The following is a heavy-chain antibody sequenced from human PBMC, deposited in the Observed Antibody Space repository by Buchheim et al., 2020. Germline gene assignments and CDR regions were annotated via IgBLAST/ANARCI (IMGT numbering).Heavy chain of an antibody. D-gene: IGHD6-19*01. CDR3: ARDGAAVAGKLDY. CDR2: IWYDGSNK. Sequence: QVQLVESGGGVVQPGRSLRLSCAASGFTFSSYGMHWVRQAPGKGLEWVAVIWYDGSNKYYADSVKGRFTISSDNSKNTLYLQMNSLRAEDTAVYYCARDGAAVAGKLDYWGQGTL. CDR1: GFTFSSYG. J-gene: IGHJ4*02. V-gene: IGHV3-33*01.